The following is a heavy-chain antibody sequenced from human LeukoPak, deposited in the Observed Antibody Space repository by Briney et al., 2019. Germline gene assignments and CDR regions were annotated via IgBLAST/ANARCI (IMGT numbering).Heavy chain of an antibody. J-gene: IGHJ2*01. D-gene: IGHD2-15*01. V-gene: IGHV3-33*01. CDR3: ARDRCSGGSCYSEWYFDL. CDR2: IWNDGGNK. Sequence: GGSLRLACAAAGFTFSSSGMHWVRQAPGKGPEWVAVIWNDGGNKDYADSVKGRFTISRDNSKNTLYLQMNSLRAEDTAVYYCARDRCSGGSCYSEWYFDLWGRGTLVTVSS. CDR1: GFTFSSSG.